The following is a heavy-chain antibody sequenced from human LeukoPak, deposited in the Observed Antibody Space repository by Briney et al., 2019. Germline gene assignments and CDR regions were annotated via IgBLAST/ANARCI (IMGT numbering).Heavy chain of an antibody. J-gene: IGHJ3*02. V-gene: IGHV1-2*02. CDR2: INPNSGGT. CDR3: ARYFYDSSGSSSDAYDI. CDR1: GYTFTGCY. D-gene: IGHD3-22*01. Sequence: ASVKASCKTSGYTFTGCYMHWVRQAPGQGLEWMGWINPNSGGTNYAQRFQGRVTMTRDTSISTAYMELSRLRSDDSAVYYCARYFYDSSGSSSDAYDIWGQGTMVTVSS.